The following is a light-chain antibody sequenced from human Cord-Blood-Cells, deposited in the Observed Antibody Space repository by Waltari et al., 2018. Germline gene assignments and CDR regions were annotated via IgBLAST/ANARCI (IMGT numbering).Light chain of an antibody. V-gene: IGKV4-1*01. J-gene: IGKJ5*01. CDR3: QQYYSTPVT. CDR1: QSVLYSSNNKNY. Sequence: DIVMTQSPDSLAVSLSERDTINSKSRQSVLYSSNNKNYLAWYQQKPGQPPKLLIYWASTRESGVPDRFSGSGSGTDFTLAISSLQAEDVAVYYCQQYYSTPVTFGQGTRLEIK. CDR2: WAS.